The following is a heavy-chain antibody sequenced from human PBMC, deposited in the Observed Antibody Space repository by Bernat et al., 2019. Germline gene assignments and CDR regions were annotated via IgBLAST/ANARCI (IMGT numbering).Heavy chain of an antibody. Sequence: QVQLVQSGAEVKKPGASVKVSCKASGYTFTGYYMHWVRQAPGQGLEWMGWINPNSGGTNYAQKFQGWVTMTRDTSISTAYMELSRLRSDDTAVYYCARGPWWDGSSGNWFDPWGQGALVTVSS. CDR3: ARGPWWDGSSGNWFDP. D-gene: IGHD6-6*01. V-gene: IGHV1-2*04. J-gene: IGHJ5*02. CDR2: INPNSGGT. CDR1: GYTFTGYY.